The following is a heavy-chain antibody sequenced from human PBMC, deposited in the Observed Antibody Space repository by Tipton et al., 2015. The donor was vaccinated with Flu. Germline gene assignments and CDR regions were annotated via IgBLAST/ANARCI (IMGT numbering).Heavy chain of an antibody. V-gene: IGHV3-53*01. Sequence: SLRLSCAASGFTVSSNYMSWVRQAPGKGLEWVSVIYSGGSTYYADSVKGRFTISRDNSKNTLYLQMNSLRAEDTAVYYCAREVVVAATRGINDYWGQGTLVTVSS. CDR2: IYSGGST. CDR3: AREVVVAATRGINDY. CDR1: GFTVSSNY. J-gene: IGHJ4*02. D-gene: IGHD2-15*01.